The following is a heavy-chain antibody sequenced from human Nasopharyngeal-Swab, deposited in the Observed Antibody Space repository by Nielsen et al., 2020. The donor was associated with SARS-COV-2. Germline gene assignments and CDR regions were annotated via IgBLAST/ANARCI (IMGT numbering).Heavy chain of an antibody. CDR2: IYYSGST. CDR3: ARSHSGYDRSFDY. CDR1: GGSISSGGYY. Sequence: SETLSLTCTVSGGSISSGGYYWSWIRQHPGKGLEWIGYIYYSGSTYYNPSLKSRVTISVDTSKNQFSLKLSSVTAADTAVYYCARSHSGYDRSFDYWGQGTRVTVSS. J-gene: IGHJ4*02. V-gene: IGHV4-31*03. D-gene: IGHD5-12*01.